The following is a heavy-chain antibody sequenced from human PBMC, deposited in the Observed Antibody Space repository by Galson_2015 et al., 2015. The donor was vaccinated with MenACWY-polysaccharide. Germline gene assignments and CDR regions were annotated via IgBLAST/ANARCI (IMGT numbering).Heavy chain of an antibody. CDR1: GFIFSNYW. D-gene: IGHD2-15*01. Sequence: SLRLSCAASGFIFSNYWMNWVRQAPGKGLEWVADIKQDGSVTHYVDSVKGRFTISRDNAKNTLCLQMISLRADDTAVYYCARGYCGGGRCSRNYWGQGILVTVSS. J-gene: IGHJ4*02. V-gene: IGHV3-7*01. CDR3: ARGYCGGGRCSRNY. CDR2: IKQDGSVT.